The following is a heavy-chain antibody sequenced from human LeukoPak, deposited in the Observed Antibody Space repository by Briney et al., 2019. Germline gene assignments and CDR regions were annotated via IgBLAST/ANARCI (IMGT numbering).Heavy chain of an antibody. CDR3: ARDTEYCSGGSCYRPLDY. Sequence: SQTLSLTCAISGDSVSSNSAAWNWIRQSPSSGLEWLGRTYYRSKWYNDYAVSVKSRITINPDTSKNQFSLQLNSVTPEDTAVYYCARDTEYCSGGSCYRPLDYWGQGTLVTVSS. CDR2: TYYRSKWYN. J-gene: IGHJ4*02. CDR1: GDSVSSNSAA. D-gene: IGHD2-15*01. V-gene: IGHV6-1*01.